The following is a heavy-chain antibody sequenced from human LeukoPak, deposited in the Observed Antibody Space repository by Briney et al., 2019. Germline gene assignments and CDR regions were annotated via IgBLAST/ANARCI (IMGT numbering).Heavy chain of an antibody. J-gene: IGHJ4*02. CDR2: INHSGST. Sequence: PSETLSLTCTVAGGSIRNSADYWGWIRQPPGKGLEWIGEINHSGSTNYNPSLKSRVTISVDTSKNQFSLKLSSVTAADTAVYYCARHRRIQLWLLFDYWGRGTLVTVSS. V-gene: IGHV4-39*01. CDR3: ARHRRIQLWLLFDY. CDR1: GGSIRNSADY. D-gene: IGHD5-18*01.